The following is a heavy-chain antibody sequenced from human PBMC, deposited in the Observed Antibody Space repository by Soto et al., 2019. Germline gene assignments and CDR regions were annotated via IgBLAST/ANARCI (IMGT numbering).Heavy chain of an antibody. V-gene: IGHV5-51*01. Sequence: GESLKICCKGSGYSFTNYWIGWVRQMPGKGLEWMAIIYPGDSDTRYSPSFQGQVTISADKSISTAYLQWSSLKASDTAMYYCARHGASYYYDSSGSGYHYYYYGMDVWGQGTTVSVSS. J-gene: IGHJ6*01. CDR2: IYPGDSDT. CDR3: ARHGASYYYDSSGSGYHYYYYGMDV. CDR1: GYSFTNYW. D-gene: IGHD3-22*01.